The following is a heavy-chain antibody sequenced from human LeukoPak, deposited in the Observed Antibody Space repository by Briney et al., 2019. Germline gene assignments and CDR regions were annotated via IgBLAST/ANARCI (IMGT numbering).Heavy chain of an antibody. CDR3: ARRFGSGSFYSD. D-gene: IGHD3-10*01. Sequence: GGSLRLSCAASGFTFSNYAMNGVRQAPGKGLEWVSTIYGGDSGTFYADSVKGRFTISRDNSKNTLYLQMNSLRAEDTAVYYCARRFGSGSFYSDWGQGTLVTVSS. CDR1: GFTFSNYA. J-gene: IGHJ4*02. V-gene: IGHV3-23*01. CDR2: IYGGDSGT.